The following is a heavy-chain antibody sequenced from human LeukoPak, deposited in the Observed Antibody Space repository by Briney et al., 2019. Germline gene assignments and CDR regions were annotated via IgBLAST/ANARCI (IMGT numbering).Heavy chain of an antibody. J-gene: IGHJ4*02. CDR1: GGSISSSSYY. V-gene: IGHV4-39*01. D-gene: IGHD6-19*01. CDR3: ARGVTPRGMAVAGSTYFDY. CDR2: IYYSGST. Sequence: SETLSLTCTVSGGSISSSSYYWGWIRQPPGKGLEWIGSIYYSGSTYYNPSLKSRVTISVDTSKNQFSLKLSSVTAADTAVYYCARGVTPRGMAVAGSTYFDYWGQGTLVTVSA.